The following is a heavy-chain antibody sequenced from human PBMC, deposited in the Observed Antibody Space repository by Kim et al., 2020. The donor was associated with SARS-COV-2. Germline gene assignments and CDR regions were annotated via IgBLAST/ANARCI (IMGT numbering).Heavy chain of an antibody. V-gene: IGHV1-69*13. D-gene: IGHD3-16*02. J-gene: IGHJ4*02. CDR3: YRSGVWGSYRYDY. CDR2: IIPIFGTA. Sequence: SVKVSCKASGGTFSSYAISWVRQAPGQGLEWMGGIIPIFGTANYAQKFQGRVTITADESTSTAYMELSSLRSEDTAVYFCYRSGVWGSYRYDYWGQGTLVTVSS. CDR1: GGTFSSYA.